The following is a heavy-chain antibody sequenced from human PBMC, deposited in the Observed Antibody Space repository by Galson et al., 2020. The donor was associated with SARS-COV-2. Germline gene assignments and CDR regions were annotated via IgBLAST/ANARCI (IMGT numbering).Heavy chain of an antibody. CDR1: GGSISSSSYY. CDR3: ARQILTGYYSFYYFDY. Sequence: SETLSLTCTVSGGSISSSSYYWGWIRQPPGEGLEWIGSIDYSESNYYNPSLTSRVTMSVDTSKNQFSLKLSSVTAADTAVYYCARQILTGYYSFYYFDYWGQGTLVTVSS. J-gene: IGHJ4*02. V-gene: IGHV4-39*01. D-gene: IGHD3-9*01. CDR2: IDYSESN.